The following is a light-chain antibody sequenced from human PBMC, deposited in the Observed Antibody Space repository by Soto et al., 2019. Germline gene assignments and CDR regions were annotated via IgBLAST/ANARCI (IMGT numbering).Light chain of an antibody. CDR3: MQALQTRVT. CDR2: LAS. Sequence: DIVMTQSPLSLPVTPGEPASISCRSSQSLLHSNGYNYLDWYLQKPGQSPQLLIYLASNQASGVPDRFSGSGSGTDFTLEISRVEAEDVGVYYCMQALQTRVTFGQGTKLEIK. V-gene: IGKV2-28*01. CDR1: QSLLHSNGYNY. J-gene: IGKJ2*01.